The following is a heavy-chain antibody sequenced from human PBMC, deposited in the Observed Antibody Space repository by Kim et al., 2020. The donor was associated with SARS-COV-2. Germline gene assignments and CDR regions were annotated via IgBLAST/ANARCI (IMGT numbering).Heavy chain of an antibody. Sequence: GGSLRLSCAASGFTFSSYAMHWVRQAPGKGLEWVAVISYDGSNKYYADSVKGRFTISRDNSKNTLYLQMNSLRAEDTAVYYCARAPRQLWFHYWGQGTLVTVSS. CDR2: ISYDGSNK. CDR3: ARAPRQLWFHY. J-gene: IGHJ4*02. CDR1: GFTFSSYA. D-gene: IGHD5-18*01. V-gene: IGHV3-30*04.